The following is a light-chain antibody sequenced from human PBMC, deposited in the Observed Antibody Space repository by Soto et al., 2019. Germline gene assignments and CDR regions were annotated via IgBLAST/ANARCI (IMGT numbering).Light chain of an antibody. CDR1: SSNIGSNT. CDR3: ATWDDSLIGAV. J-gene: IGLJ7*01. CDR2: SND. Sequence: QSVLTQPPSASGTPGQRVTISCSGSSSNIGSNTVNWYQQLPGAAPKLLIYSNDQRPSGVPDRFSGSKSGTSASLAISGLLSEDEADYYCATWDDSLIGAVFGGGTQLTVL. V-gene: IGLV1-44*01.